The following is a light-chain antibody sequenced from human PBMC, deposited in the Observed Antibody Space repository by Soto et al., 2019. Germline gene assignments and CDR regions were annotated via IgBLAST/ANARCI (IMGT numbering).Light chain of an antibody. J-gene: IGKJ1*01. CDR3: QQYNDWPLT. CDR1: QSVSSN. V-gene: IGKV3-15*01. CDR2: GAF. Sequence: EILMTESPVTLSVSPGERATLSCRASQSVSSNLAWYQQKPGQAPSLLIYGAFTRATGIPARFSGNGSGTEFTLTISSLQSEDFALYYCQQYNDWPLTFGQGTKVDIK.